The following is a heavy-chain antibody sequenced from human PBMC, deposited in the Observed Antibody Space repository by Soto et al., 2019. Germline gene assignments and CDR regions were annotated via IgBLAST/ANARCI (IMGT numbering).Heavy chain of an antibody. V-gene: IGHV1-2*02. CDR3: ARDVGSGETFDP. Sequence: ASVKVSCKASGYTFTGYYMHWVRQAPGQGLEWMGWINPNSGSTNYAQKLQGRVTMTTDTSTSTAYMELRSLRSDDTAVYYCARDVGSGETFDPWGQGTLVTVSS. J-gene: IGHJ5*02. CDR2: INPNSGST. D-gene: IGHD2-15*01. CDR1: GYTFTGYY.